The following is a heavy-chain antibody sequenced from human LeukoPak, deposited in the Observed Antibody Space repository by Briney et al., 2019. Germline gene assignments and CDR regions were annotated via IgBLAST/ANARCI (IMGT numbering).Heavy chain of an antibody. CDR1: GYTFTSYA. V-gene: IGHV7-4-1*02. CDR3: ARDTPNWNYDISDGFDP. CDR2: INTNTGNP. Sequence: ASVKVSCKASGYTFTSYAMNWVRQAPGQGLEWMGWINTNTGNPTYAQGFTGRFVFSLDTSVSTAYLQISSLKAVDTAVYYCARDTPNWNYDISDGFDPWGQGTLVTVSS. D-gene: IGHD1-7*01. J-gene: IGHJ5*02.